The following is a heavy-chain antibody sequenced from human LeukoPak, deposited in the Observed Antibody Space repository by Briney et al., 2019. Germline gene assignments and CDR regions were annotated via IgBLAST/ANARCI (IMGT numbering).Heavy chain of an antibody. Sequence: SETLSLTCTVSGGSISGYYWTWIRQPAGKGLEWIGRIYTSGSTNYNPSLKSRVTMSVDTSKNQFSLNLSSVTAADTAVYYCAGSSSWSTFDYWGQGAMVSVSS. V-gene: IGHV4-4*07. CDR3: AGSSSWSTFDY. CDR1: GGSISGYY. CDR2: IYTSGST. J-gene: IGHJ4*02. D-gene: IGHD6-13*01.